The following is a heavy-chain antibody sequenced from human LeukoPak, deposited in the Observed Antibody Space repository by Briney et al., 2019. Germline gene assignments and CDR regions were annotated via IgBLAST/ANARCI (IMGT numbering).Heavy chain of an antibody. J-gene: IGHJ4*02. CDR2: FDPEDGET. V-gene: IGHV1-24*01. CDR3: ATSIVATITLGY. CDR1: GYTLTELS. D-gene: IGHD5-12*01. Sequence: ASVKVSCKVSGYTLTELSMHWVRQAPGKGLEWMGGFDPEDGETIYAQKFQGRVTMTEDTSTDTAYMELSSLRSEDTAVYYCATSIVATITLGYWGQGTLVTVSS.